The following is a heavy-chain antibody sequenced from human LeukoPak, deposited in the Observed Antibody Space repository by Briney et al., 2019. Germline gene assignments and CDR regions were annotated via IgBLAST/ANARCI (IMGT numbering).Heavy chain of an antibody. CDR2: VSYDGSKK. CDR1: GFNFNNYG. V-gene: IGHV3-30*03. Sequence: PGGSLRLSCTASGFNFNNYGLHWVRQAPGKGLEWVAVVSYDGSKKYYADSVKGRFTISRDNSKNTLYLQMDSLRVEDTATYFCARGAVTRDFDFWGQGVLVIVSS. J-gene: IGHJ4*02. D-gene: IGHD4-17*01. CDR3: ARGAVTRDFDF.